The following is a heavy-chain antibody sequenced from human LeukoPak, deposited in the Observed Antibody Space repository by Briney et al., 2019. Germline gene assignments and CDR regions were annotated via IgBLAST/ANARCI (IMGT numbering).Heavy chain of an antibody. J-gene: IGHJ4*02. CDR1: GFTFGDYY. CDR3: ARAGWFGELSRHLDY. V-gene: IGHV3-11*01. Sequence: PGGSLRLSCAAAGFTFGDYYMTWVRQAPGKGMEWLSYISISGTTIHYADSVEGRLTISRDNAKKSVYLQMNNLGAEDTAVYYCARAGWFGELSRHLDYWGQGTLVTVSS. D-gene: IGHD3-10*01. CDR2: ISISGTTI.